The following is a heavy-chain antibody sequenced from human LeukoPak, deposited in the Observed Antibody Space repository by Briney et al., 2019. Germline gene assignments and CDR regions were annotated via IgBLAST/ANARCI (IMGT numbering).Heavy chain of an antibody. J-gene: IGHJ4*02. CDR1: GFTFTNYA. CDR3: ARGFVLGAAKNYFDY. Sequence: GGSLRLSCAASGFTFTNYALHWVRQAPGKGLAWVAVISYEGTNKYYADSVKDRFTISRDNSKNTLSLQMNSLRAEDTALYYCARGFVLGAAKNYFDYWGQGALVTVSS. V-gene: IGHV3-30-3*01. CDR2: ISYEGTNK. D-gene: IGHD2-21*02.